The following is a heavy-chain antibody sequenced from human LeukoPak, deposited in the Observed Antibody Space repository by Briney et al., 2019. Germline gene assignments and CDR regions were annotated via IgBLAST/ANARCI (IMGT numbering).Heavy chain of an antibody. CDR1: GFTFSSYA. V-gene: IGHV3-9*01. Sequence: SLRLSCAASGFTFSSYAMSWVRQAPGKGLEWVSGISWNSGNIDYADSVKGRFTISRDNGKNSLFLQMNSLRAEDTALYYCARDDQLEYWGQGTLVTVSS. J-gene: IGHJ4*02. CDR3: ARDDQLEY. D-gene: IGHD2-2*01. CDR2: ISWNSGNI.